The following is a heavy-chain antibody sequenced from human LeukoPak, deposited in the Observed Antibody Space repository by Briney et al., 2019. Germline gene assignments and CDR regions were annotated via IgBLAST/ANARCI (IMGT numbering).Heavy chain of an antibody. D-gene: IGHD3-10*01. CDR2: IKSKTDGGTT. CDR3: TATMVRGVMYY. Sequence: PGGSLRLSCAASGFTFSNAWMSWVRQAPGKGLEWVGRIKSKTDGGTTDYAAPVKGRFTISRDDSKNTLYLQMNSLKTEDTAVYYCTATMVRGVMYYWGQGTLVTVSS. CDR1: GFTFSNAW. V-gene: IGHV3-15*01. J-gene: IGHJ4*02.